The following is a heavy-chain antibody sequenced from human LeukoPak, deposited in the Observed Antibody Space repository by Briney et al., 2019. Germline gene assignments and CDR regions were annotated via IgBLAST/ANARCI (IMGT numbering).Heavy chain of an antibody. J-gene: IGHJ4*02. CDR3: ARDRYCSGGSCDLFDF. CDR1: GGSIVSHY. D-gene: IGHD2-15*01. Sequence: SETLSLTCTVSGGSIVSHYWNWIRQPAGRGLEWIGRFYASGTTNTSPSLKSRVTMSVDTSKNQFSLKLSSVTAADTAVYYCARDRYCSGGSCDLFDFWGQGTLVTVSS. CDR2: FYASGTT. V-gene: IGHV4-4*07.